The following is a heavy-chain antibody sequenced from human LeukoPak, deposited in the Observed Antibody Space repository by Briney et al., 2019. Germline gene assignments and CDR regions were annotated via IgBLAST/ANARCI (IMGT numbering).Heavy chain of an antibody. CDR2: TSAYNGNT. V-gene: IGHV1-18*01. CDR1: GYTFTSYG. CDR3: ARDPDGMDV. Sequence: VASVKVSCKASGYTFTSYGISWVRQAPGQGLEWMGWTSAYNGNTNYAQKLQGRVTMTTDTSTSTAYMELSSLRSEDTAVYYCARDPDGMDVWGQGTTVTVSS. J-gene: IGHJ6*02.